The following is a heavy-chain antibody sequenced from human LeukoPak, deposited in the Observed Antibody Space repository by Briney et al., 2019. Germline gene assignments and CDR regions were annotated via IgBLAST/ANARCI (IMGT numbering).Heavy chain of an antibody. CDR2: IYYSGST. V-gene: IGHV4-39*01. CDR3: ARQNGDPGDYYYGMDV. D-gene: IGHD4-17*01. J-gene: IGHJ6*02. CDR1: GGSISSSSYY. Sequence: SETLSLTCTVSGGSISSSSYYWGWIRQPPGKGLEWIGSIYYSGSTYYNPSLKSRVTISVDTSKNQFSLKLSSVTAADTAVYYCARQNGDPGDYYYGMDVWGQGTTVTVSS.